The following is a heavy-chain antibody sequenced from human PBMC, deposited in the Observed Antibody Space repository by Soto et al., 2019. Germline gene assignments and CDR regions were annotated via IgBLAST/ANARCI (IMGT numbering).Heavy chain of an antibody. CDR1: GGTFSSYA. J-gene: IGHJ6*02. CDR2: IIPIFGTA. Sequence: ASVKVSCKASGGTFSSYAISWVRQAPGQGLEWMGGIIPIFGTANYAQKFQGRVTITADESTSTAYMELSSLRSEDTAVYYCARAPLAVAGKAYYYYGMDVWGQGTTVTVSS. D-gene: IGHD6-19*01. CDR3: ARAPLAVAGKAYYYYGMDV. V-gene: IGHV1-69*13.